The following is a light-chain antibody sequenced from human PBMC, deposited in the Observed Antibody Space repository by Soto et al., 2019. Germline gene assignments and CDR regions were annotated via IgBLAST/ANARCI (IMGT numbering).Light chain of an antibody. CDR3: LQHNSYPWT. CDR1: QGIRTD. CDR2: AAS. V-gene: IGKV1-17*01. Sequence: DIQMTQSPSSLSASVGDRVTITCRASQGIRTDLGWYQQKPGKAPKRLIYAASSLQSGVPSRFSCSGSGTEFTLTISSLQPEDFATYYCLQHNSYPWTFGQGTKVEIK. J-gene: IGKJ1*01.